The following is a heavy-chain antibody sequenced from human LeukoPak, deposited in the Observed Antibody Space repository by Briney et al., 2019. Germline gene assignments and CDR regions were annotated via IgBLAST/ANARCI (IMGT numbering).Heavy chain of an antibody. Sequence: SETLSLTCTVSGGSITTYYWNWIRQTAGRGLELVGRIYASGGANYNPSLRDRLTMSIDTSKNQFSLKFNSVTAADTAVYYCARCAVGATPHVAFDTWGQGTMVTVS. D-gene: IGHD1-26*01. V-gene: IGHV4-4*07. CDR1: GGSITTYY. J-gene: IGHJ3*02. CDR3: ARCAVGATPHVAFDT. CDR2: IYASGGA.